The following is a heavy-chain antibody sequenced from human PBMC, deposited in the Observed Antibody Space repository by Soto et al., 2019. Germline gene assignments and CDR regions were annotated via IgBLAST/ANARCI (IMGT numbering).Heavy chain of an antibody. V-gene: IGHV1-18*01. J-gene: IGHJ6*02. CDR3: ARELLPRECGMDA. D-gene: IGHD5-18*01. CDR1: GYTFTSYG. CDR2: ISAYNGNT. Sequence: QVQLVQAGAEVKKPGASVKVSCKASGYTFTSYGISWVRQAPGQGLEGMGWISAYNGNTNYAQKLQGRVTMTTDTSTRTAYMELRGLKSDDTAGYYCARELLPRECGMDAWGQETTITVSS.